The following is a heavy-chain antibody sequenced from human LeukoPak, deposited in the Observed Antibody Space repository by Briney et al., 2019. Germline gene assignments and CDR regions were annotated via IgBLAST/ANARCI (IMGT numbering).Heavy chain of an antibody. CDR3: ARDWSWRGYYDSSGYSGHDAFDI. D-gene: IGHD3-22*01. V-gene: IGHV1-69*04. J-gene: IGHJ3*02. Sequence: ASVKVSCMASGGTFSSYAISWVRQAPGQGLEWMGRIIPILGIANYAQKFQGRVTITADKSTSTAYMELSSLRSEDTAVYYCARDWSWRGYYDSSGYSGHDAFDIWGQGTMVTVSS. CDR2: IIPILGIA. CDR1: GGTFSSYA.